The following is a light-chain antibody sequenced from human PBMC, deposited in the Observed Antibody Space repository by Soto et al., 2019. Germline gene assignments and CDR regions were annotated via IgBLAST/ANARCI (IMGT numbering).Light chain of an antibody. CDR1: QNISRN. J-gene: IGKJ2*01. V-gene: IGKV3-15*01. Sequence: EVVMTQSPVTLSVSPGERATLSCRASQNISRNLAWYQQQPGQAPRLLIFYASTRATGIPARFSGSGSGTDFTLTISSLQSEDFAVYFCQQYDKWPHTFGQGTKLEIK. CDR3: QQYDKWPHT. CDR2: YAS.